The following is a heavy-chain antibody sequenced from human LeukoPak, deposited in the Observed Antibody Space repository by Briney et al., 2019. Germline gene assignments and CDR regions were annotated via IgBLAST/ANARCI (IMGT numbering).Heavy chain of an antibody. CDR2: IYYSGST. CDR3: ASRRGLRCLEWLGNWFDP. J-gene: IGHJ5*02. CDR1: GGSISSSSYY. V-gene: IGHV4-39*01. Sequence: SETLSLTCTVSGGSISSSSYYWGWIRQPPGKGLEWIGSIYYSGSTYYNPSLKSRVTISVDTSKNQFSLKLSSVTAADTAVYYCASRRGLRCLEWLGNWFDPWGQGTLVTVSS. D-gene: IGHD3-3*01.